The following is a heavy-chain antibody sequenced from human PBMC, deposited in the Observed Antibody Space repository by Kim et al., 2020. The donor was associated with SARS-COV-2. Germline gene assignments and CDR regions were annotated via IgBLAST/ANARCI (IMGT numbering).Heavy chain of an antibody. CDR2: ISYDGSNK. Sequence: GGSLRLSCAASGFTFSSYGMHWVRQAPRKGLEWVAVISYDGSNKYYADSVKGRFTISRDNSKNTLYLQMNSLRAEDTAVYYCAKMNFWSGYFWGQGTLVTVSS. CDR3: AKMNFWSGYF. J-gene: IGHJ4*02. D-gene: IGHD3-3*01. V-gene: IGHV3-30*18. CDR1: GFTFSSYG.